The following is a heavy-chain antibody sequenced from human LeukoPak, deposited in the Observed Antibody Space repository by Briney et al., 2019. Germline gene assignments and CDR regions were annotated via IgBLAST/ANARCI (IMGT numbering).Heavy chain of an antibody. J-gene: IGHJ6*03. Sequence: SETLSLTCTVSGGSISSYYWSWIRQPPGKGLEWIGYIYYSGSTSYNPSLKSRVTISVDTSKDQFSLKLSSVTAADTAVYYCARGAVAGGNYYYYMDVWGKGTTVTISS. CDR3: ARGAVAGGNYYYYMDV. V-gene: IGHV4-59*01. CDR1: GGSISSYY. D-gene: IGHD6-19*01. CDR2: IYYSGST.